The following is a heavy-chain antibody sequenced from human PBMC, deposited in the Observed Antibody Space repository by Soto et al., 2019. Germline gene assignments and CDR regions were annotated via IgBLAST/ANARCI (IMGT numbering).Heavy chain of an antibody. CDR3: AKSLGDDYGDDSYYYGMDV. Sequence: PGGSLRLSCAASGFTFSSYAMSWVRQAPGKGQEWVSAISGSGGSTYYADSVKGRFTISRDNSKNTLYLQMNSLRAEDTAVYYCAKSLGDDYGDDSYYYGMDVWGQGTTVTVSS. J-gene: IGHJ6*02. CDR1: GFTFSSYA. V-gene: IGHV3-23*01. CDR2: ISGSGGST. D-gene: IGHD4-17*01.